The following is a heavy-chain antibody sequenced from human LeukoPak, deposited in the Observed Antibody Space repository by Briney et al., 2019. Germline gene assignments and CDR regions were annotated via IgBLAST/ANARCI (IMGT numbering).Heavy chain of an antibody. V-gene: IGHV3-48*03. CDR2: ISSSGSTI. J-gene: IGHJ5*02. Sequence: GGSLRLSCAASGFTFSSYEMNWVRQAPGKGLEWVSYISSSGSTIYYADSVKGRFTISRDNSKNTLYLQMNSLRAEDTAVYYCAKGPRDYGDYGYNWFDPWGQGTLVTVSS. CDR1: GFTFSSYE. CDR3: AKGPRDYGDYGYNWFDP. D-gene: IGHD4-17*01.